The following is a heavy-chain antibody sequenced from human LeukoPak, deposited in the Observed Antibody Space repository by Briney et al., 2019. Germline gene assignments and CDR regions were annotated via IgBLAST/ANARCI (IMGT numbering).Heavy chain of an antibody. V-gene: IGHV1-2*02. D-gene: IGHD3-22*01. Sequence: ASVKVSCKAFGYTFTGYYMHWVRQAPGQGLEWMGWINPNSGGTNYAQKFQGRVTMTRDTSISTAYMELSRLRSDDTAVYYCARGTYYYDSSGYLSWVVASYNWFDPWGQGTLVTVSS. CDR1: GYTFTGYY. CDR3: ARGTYYYDSSGYLSWVVASYNWFDP. J-gene: IGHJ5*02. CDR2: INPNSGGT.